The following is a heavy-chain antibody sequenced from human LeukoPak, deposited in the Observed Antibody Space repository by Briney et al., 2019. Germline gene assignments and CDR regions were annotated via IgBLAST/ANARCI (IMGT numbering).Heavy chain of an antibody. V-gene: IGHV1-2*02. CDR2: INPNSGGT. CDR3: ARVKDIVATIADY. J-gene: IGHJ4*02. D-gene: IGHD5-12*01. Sequence: ASVKVSCKASGYTFTGYYMHWVRQAPGQGLEWMGWINPNSGGTNYAQKFQGRVTMTRNTSISTAYMELSSLRSEDTAVYYCARVKDIVATIADYWGQGTLVTVSS. CDR1: GYTFTGYY.